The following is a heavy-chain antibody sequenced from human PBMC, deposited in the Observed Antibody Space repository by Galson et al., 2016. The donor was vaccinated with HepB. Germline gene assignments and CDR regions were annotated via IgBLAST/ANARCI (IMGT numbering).Heavy chain of an antibody. CDR1: GFTFSYYS. V-gene: IGHV3-48*02. CDR3: ARVREVGATSGNSFDY. CDR2: ISTSSGTI. J-gene: IGHJ4*02. Sequence: SLRLSCAASGFTFSYYSMNWVRQAPGKGLDWVSYISTSSGTIWYADSVKGRFTITRDNAKNSLYLQMNSLRDEDTAVYYCARVREVGATSGNSFDYWGQGTLVTVSS. D-gene: IGHD1-26*01.